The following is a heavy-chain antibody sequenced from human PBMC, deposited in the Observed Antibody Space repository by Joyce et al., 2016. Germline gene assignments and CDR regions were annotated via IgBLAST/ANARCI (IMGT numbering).Heavy chain of an antibody. CDR1: GFSFSDYW. CDR3: ARNYYYYHGMDV. V-gene: IGHV3-74*01. J-gene: IGHJ6*02. CDR2: MNSVGSTI. Sequence: EVQLIESGGGLVQPGGFLRLSCAASGFSFSDYWMHWVRQGPGKGLVWGARMNSVGSTISYADSVKGRFTISRDSDKNTLYLQMKSLRAEDTAVYYCARNYYYYHGMDVWGQGTTVTVSS.